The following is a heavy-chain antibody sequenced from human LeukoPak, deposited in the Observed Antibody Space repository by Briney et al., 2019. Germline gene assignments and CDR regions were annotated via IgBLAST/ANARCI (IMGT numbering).Heavy chain of an antibody. CDR1: GYTFTDYY. CDR3: ARGRGVVVVAATPTTSWFDP. CDR2: INPNSGDT. J-gene: IGHJ5*02. V-gene: IGHV1-2*02. Sequence: ASVKVSCKASGYTFTDYYMHWVRQAPGQGLEWMGWINPNSGDTYYVQKFQGRVTVTRDTSISTAYMELSRLRSEDTAVYYCARGRGVVVVAATPTTSWFDPWGQGTLVTVSS. D-gene: IGHD2-15*01.